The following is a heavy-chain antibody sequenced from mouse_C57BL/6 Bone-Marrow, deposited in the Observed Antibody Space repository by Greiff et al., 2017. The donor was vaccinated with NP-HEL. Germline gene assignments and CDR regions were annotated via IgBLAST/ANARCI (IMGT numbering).Heavy chain of an antibody. Sequence: QVQLQQPGAELVKPGASVKLSCKASGYTFTSYWMHWVKQRPGQGLEWIGMIHPNSGSTNYNEKFKSKATLTVDKSSSTAYMQLSSLTSEDSAVYYCARGGYYYYGSSPYYFGYWGQGTTLTVSS. V-gene: IGHV1-64*01. CDR1: GYTFTSYW. J-gene: IGHJ2*01. D-gene: IGHD1-1*01. CDR2: IHPNSGST. CDR3: ARGGYYYYGSSPYYFGY.